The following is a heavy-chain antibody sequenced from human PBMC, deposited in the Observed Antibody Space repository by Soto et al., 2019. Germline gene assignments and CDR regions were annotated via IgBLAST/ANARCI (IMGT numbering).Heavy chain of an antibody. J-gene: IGHJ4*02. CDR3: VSQRTSVLTQAYFDY. CDR1: GGSVSNSNYY. CDR2: VYYRGRS. D-gene: IGHD2-8*01. V-gene: IGHV4-39*01. Sequence: SETLSLTCTVSGGSVSNSNYYWGWIRQSPGKGLEWIGSVYYRGRSYSKSSVKSRVTISVDTSKNQFSLNLNSVTASDTAVYYCVSQRTSVLTQAYFDYWGPGALVTVSS.